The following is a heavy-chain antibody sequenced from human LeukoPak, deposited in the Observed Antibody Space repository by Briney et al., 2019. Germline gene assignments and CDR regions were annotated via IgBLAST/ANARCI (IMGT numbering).Heavy chain of an antibody. CDR2: ISETGATI. Sequence: GGSLRLSCVVSGFTFSDSYMNWIRQTPGKGLEWVAYISETGATILYADSVKGRFTNSRDNAKKSLYLEMHSLRAEDTAVYYCAREPLPYSPSDFWGQGTLVTVSS. D-gene: IGHD5-18*01. V-gene: IGHV3-11*01. CDR1: GFTFSDSY. CDR3: AREPLPYSPSDF. J-gene: IGHJ4*02.